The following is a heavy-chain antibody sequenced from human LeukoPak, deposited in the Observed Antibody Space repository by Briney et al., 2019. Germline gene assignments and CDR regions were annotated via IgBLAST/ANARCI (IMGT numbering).Heavy chain of an antibody. CDR2: INPKTGGT. J-gene: IGHJ4*02. CDR1: GYTFTAHY. D-gene: IGHD2-21*01. CDR3: AVAPGDY. Sequence: ASVKVSCKASGYTFTAHYLQWVRQAPGQGLEWMGLINPKTGGTNYAQKFQGRVTMTTDTSISTVYMELTTLTSDDTALYYCAVAPGDYWGQGTLVSVSA. V-gene: IGHV1-2*02.